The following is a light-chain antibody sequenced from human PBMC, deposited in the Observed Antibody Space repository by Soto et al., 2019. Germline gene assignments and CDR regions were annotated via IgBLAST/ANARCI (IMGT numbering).Light chain of an antibody. J-gene: IGKJ2*01. Sequence: EIAMTQSPVTLSVSPGQRATLSCRASQNVNSNLAWYQQKPGHAPSLLMYNVSTRATGFPARFSGSGSGTEFTLTISSLQSEDSAIYYCQQYNTLNTFGQGTKLEIK. CDR3: QQYNTLNT. V-gene: IGKV3-15*01. CDR1: QNVNSN. CDR2: NVS.